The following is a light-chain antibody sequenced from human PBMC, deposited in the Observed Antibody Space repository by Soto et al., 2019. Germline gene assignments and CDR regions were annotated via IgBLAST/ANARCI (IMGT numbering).Light chain of an antibody. V-gene: IGKV3-15*01. CDR2: GAS. J-gene: IGKJ5*01. CDR3: QHYNNWPIT. CDR1: QSVSSN. Sequence: EIVMTQSPATLSVSPAERATLSCRASQSVSSNLACYQPKPGQATRLLIYGASTRATGIPAWFSGGGSGAEFTLTISSLQSEDFAVYYCQHYNNWPITFGQGTRLEI.